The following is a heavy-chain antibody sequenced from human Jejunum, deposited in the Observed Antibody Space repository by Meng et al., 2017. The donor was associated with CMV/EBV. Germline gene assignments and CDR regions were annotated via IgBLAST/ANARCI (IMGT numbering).Heavy chain of an antibody. Sequence: SCQASRYTFTDHSFPCVPQAPGQGLDWLAIINPNLHLTNSAQKFRDRVTVTRDTSTSTVYMELRSLRSEDTAIYYCVREGVLIGFDYWGQGTLVTVSS. V-gene: IGHV1-46*01. CDR3: VREGVLIGFDY. J-gene: IGHJ4*02. D-gene: IGHD3-10*01. CDR2: INPNLHLT. CDR1: RYTFTDHS.